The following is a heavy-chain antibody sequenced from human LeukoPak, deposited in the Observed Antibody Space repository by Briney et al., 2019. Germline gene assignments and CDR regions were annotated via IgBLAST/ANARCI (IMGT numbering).Heavy chain of an antibody. J-gene: IGHJ5*02. CDR2: IIPIWPTT. CDR3: ARTGEGRVVAQFDP. CDR1: GGAFNIYS. V-gene: IGHV1-69*05. D-gene: IGHD2-15*01. Sequence: ASVKVSCKASGGAFNIYSVSWVRQAPGEGLEWMGGIIPIWPTTRYAQKFQGRVTIITDDSTSTASMELSSLRSEDTAVYYCARTGEGRVVAQFDPWGQGTLVTVSS.